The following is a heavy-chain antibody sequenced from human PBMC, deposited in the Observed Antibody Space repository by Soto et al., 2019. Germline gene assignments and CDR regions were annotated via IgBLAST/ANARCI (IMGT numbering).Heavy chain of an antibody. J-gene: IGHJ4*02. CDR2: INPNTRDT. D-gene: IGHD6-6*01. Sequence: QVQLVQSGAEVKKPGASVKVSCKASGYTFTAYYIHWVRQAPGQGLEWVGWINPNTRDTYYGQKFQGRVTMTRDTSITTAYMELSSLPSDDTAVYYCARDRPPDYWGQGTLVTVSS. CDR1: GYTFTAYY. V-gene: IGHV1-2*02. CDR3: ARDRPPDY.